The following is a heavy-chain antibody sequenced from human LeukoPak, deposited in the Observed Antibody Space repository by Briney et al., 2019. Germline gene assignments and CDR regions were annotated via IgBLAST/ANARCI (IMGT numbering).Heavy chain of an antibody. CDR1: GFTFSSYS. Sequence: PGGSLRLSCAASGFTFSSYSMDWVRQAPGKGLEWVSSISSSSSYIYYADSVKGRFTISRDNAKNSLYLQRNSLRAEDTAVYYCARDNGGPSSRSALLLWGQGTLVTVSS. J-gene: IGHJ4*02. V-gene: IGHV3-21*01. CDR3: ARDNGGPSSRSALLL. D-gene: IGHD4-23*01. CDR2: ISSSSSYI.